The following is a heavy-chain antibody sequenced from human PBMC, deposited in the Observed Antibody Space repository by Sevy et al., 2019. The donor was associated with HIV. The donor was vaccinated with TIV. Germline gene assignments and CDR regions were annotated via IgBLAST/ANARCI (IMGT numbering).Heavy chain of an antibody. V-gene: IGHV3-30*02. Sequence: GGSLRLSCAASGFTFSSYGMHWVRQAPGKGLEWVAFIRYDGSNKYYADSVKGRFTISRDNSKNTLYLQMNSPRAEDTAVYYCAKDRTIRGGMDVWGQGTTVTVSS. J-gene: IGHJ6*02. CDR2: IRYDGSNK. D-gene: IGHD3-10*01. CDR3: AKDRTIRGGMDV. CDR1: GFTFSSYG.